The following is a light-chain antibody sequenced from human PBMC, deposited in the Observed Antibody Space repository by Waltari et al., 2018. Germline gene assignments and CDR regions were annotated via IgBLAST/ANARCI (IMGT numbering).Light chain of an antibody. Sequence: DIQMTQSPSSLSASLGDSLTITCRASQTISTNLNWYQHRPGKVPKLLIYAATFLQSGVPSRFSGSGSGTDFTLTIRSLQPEDFVFYFCQQSYSAPPSFGGGTKVDVK. J-gene: IGKJ4*01. CDR2: AAT. CDR3: QQSYSAPPS. CDR1: QTISTN. V-gene: IGKV1-39*01.